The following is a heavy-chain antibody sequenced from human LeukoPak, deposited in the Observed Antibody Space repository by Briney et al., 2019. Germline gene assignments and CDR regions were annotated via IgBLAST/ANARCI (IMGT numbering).Heavy chain of an antibody. V-gene: IGHV1-69*05. CDR1: GGTFSSYA. CDR2: IIPIFGTA. J-gene: IGHJ4*02. D-gene: IGHD3-22*01. Sequence: ASVKVSCKASGGTFSSYAISWVRQAPGQGLEWMGRIIPIFGTANYAQKFQGRVTITTDESTSTAYMDLSSLRSEDTAVYYCARTEDYYDSSGYFYWGQGTLVTVSS. CDR3: ARTEDYYDSSGYFY.